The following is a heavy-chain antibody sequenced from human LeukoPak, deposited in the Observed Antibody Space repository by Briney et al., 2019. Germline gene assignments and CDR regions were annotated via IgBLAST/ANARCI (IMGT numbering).Heavy chain of an antibody. CDR2: IYYSGST. J-gene: IGHJ4*02. V-gene: IGHV4-39*07. D-gene: IGHD3-10*01. CDR3: ARGGDRSFDY. Sequence: SETLSLTCTVSGGSISSSSYYWGWIRQPPGKGLEWIGSIYYSGSTYYNSSLKSRVTISVDTSKNQFSLKLSSVTAADTAVYYCARGGDRSFDYWGQGTLVTVSS. CDR1: GGSISSSSYY.